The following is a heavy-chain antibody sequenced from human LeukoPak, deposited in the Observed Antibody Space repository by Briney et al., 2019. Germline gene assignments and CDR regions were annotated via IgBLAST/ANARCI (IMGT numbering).Heavy chain of an antibody. V-gene: IGHV1-2*02. J-gene: IGHJ4*02. D-gene: IGHD1-26*01. CDR2: INPNSGGT. Sequence: ASVKVSCKASGYTFTGYYMHWVRQAPGQGLEWMGWINPNSGGTNYAQKFQGRVTMTRDTSISTAYMELSRLRSDDTAVYYCARGSGSGSNPFDYWGQGTLVTVSS. CDR1: GYTFTGYY. CDR3: ARGSGSGSNPFDY.